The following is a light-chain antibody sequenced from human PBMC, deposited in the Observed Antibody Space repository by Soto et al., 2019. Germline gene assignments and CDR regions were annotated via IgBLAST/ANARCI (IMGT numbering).Light chain of an antibody. CDR1: QSVSSSY. CDR3: QQYGSSPKT. J-gene: IGKJ1*01. Sequence: EIVLTQSPATLSLSPGERATLSCGASQSVSSSYLAWYQQNPGLAPRLLIYDASSRATGIPDRFSGSGSGTDFTLTISRLEPEDGAGYYCQQYGSSPKTFGQGTKVEIK. CDR2: DAS. V-gene: IGKV3D-20*01.